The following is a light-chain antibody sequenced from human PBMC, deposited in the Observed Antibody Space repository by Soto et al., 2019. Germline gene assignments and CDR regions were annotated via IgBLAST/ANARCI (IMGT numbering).Light chain of an antibody. Sequence: EIVLTQSPGTLSLSPGERATLSCRASQNVSNSYIAWYQQKPGQAPRLLIYGASSRATGIPDRFSGSGSGTDFTLTISRLEPEDFAVYYCQQYGSSPWTFGHGTKVEIK. CDR3: QQYGSSPWT. J-gene: IGKJ1*01. CDR1: QNVSNSY. CDR2: GAS. V-gene: IGKV3-20*01.